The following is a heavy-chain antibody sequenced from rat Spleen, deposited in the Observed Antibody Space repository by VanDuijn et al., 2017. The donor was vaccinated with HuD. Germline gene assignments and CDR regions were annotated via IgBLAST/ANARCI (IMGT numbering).Heavy chain of an antibody. CDR3: TRDFGRGSSYVMDA. CDR1: GFSLTNFH. Sequence: QVQLKESGPGLVQPSQTLSLTCTVSGFSLTNFHVTWVRQPPGKGLEWMGGIWGDGITDYNSALKSRLSISRDTSKSQVFLKMNSLQTEDTAIYYCTRDFGRGSSYVMDAWGQGASVTVSS. V-gene: IGHV2-43*01. J-gene: IGHJ4*01. D-gene: IGHD1-11*01. CDR2: IWGDGIT.